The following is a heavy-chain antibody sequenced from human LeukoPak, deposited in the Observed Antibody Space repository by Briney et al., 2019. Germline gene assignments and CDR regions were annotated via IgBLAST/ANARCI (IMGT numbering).Heavy chain of an antibody. CDR3: ARVPYYDSSGYYDY. J-gene: IGHJ4*02. Sequence: GGSLRLSCVASGFIFSNYWMSWVRQVPGKGLEWVANMNADGSEKHYVDSVKGRFTISRDNAKNSLYLQMNSLRAEDTAVYYCARVPYYDSSGYYDYWGQGTLVTVSS. CDR1: GFIFSNYW. V-gene: IGHV3-7*02. D-gene: IGHD3-22*01. CDR2: MNADGSEK.